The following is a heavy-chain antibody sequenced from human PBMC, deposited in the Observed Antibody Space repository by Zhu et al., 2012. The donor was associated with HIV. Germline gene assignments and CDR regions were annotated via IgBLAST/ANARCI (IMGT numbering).Heavy chain of an antibody. CDR2: INHSGST. CDR3: ARGVTGIAVADSSDY. Sequence: QVQLQQWGAGLLKPSETLSLTCAVYGGSFSGYYWSWIRQPPGKGLEWIGEINHSGSTNYNPSLKSRVTISVDTSKNQFSLKLSSVTAADTAVYYCARGVTGIAVADSSDYWGQGTLVTVSS. V-gene: IGHV4-34*01. D-gene: IGHD6-19*01. CDR1: GGSFSGYY. J-gene: IGHJ4*02.